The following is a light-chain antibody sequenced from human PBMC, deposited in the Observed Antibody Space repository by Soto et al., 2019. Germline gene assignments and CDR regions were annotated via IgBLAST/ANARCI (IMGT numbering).Light chain of an antibody. CDR3: QQRSNWRIT. CDR1: QSVSSY. Sequence: EIVLTQSPATLSLSPGERATLSCRASQSVSSYLAWYQQKPGQAPRLLIYDASNRATGIPARFSGSGSGTELTFPISSLEAADFAVYYCQQRSNWRITFGQGTRLEIK. CDR2: DAS. V-gene: IGKV3-11*01. J-gene: IGKJ5*01.